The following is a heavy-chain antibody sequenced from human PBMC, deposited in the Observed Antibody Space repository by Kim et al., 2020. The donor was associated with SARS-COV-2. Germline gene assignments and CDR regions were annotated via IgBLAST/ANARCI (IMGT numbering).Heavy chain of an antibody. D-gene: IGHD1-26*01. Sequence: SETLSLTCAVYGGSFSGYYWSWIRQPPGKGLEWIGEINHSGSTNYNPSLKSRVTISVDTSKNQFSLKLSSVTAADTAVYYCARESRRSGATTGGYDYWGQGTLVTVSS. V-gene: IGHV4-34*01. CDR1: GGSFSGYY. CDR3: ARESRRSGATTGGYDY. J-gene: IGHJ4*02. CDR2: INHSGST.